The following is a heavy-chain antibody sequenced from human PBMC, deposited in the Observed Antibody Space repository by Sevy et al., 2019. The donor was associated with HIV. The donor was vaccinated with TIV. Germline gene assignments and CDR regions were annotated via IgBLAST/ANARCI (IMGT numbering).Heavy chain of an antibody. V-gene: IGHV4-34*01. CDR2: INHSGST. CDR1: GGSFSGYY. CDR3: ARGHHIVVVPAAIGGSREYYYYYYGMDV. D-gene: IGHD2-2*01. Sequence: SETLSLTCAVYGGSFSGYYWSWIRQPPGKGLEWIGEINHSGSTNYNPSIKSRVTISVDTSKNQFSLKLSSVTAADTAVYYCARGHHIVVVPAAIGGSREYYYYYYGMDVWGQGTTVTVSS. J-gene: IGHJ6*02.